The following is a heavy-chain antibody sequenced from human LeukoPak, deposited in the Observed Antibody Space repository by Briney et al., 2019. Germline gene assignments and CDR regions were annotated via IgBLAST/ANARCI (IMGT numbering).Heavy chain of an antibody. V-gene: IGHV3-7*01. D-gene: IGHD6-19*01. Sequence: GGSLRLSCAASGFTFSNAWMSWVRQAPGKGLEWVANINKDGSEKYYVDSVKGRFTISRDNAKNSLYLQMNSLRAEDTALYYCAREIPVAGSFAWFDPWGQGTRVTVSS. CDR1: GFTFSNAW. J-gene: IGHJ5*02. CDR2: INKDGSEK. CDR3: AREIPVAGSFAWFDP.